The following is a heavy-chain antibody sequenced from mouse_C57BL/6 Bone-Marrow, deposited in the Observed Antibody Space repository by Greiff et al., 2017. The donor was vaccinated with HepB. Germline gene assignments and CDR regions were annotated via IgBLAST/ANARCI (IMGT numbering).Heavy chain of an antibody. D-gene: IGHD1-1*01. J-gene: IGHJ1*03. V-gene: IGHV1-4*01. CDR2: INPSSGYT. CDR3: ARAITTVVATPPSWYFDV. CDR1: GYTFTSYT. Sequence: QVQLQQSGAELARPGASVKMSCKASGYTFTSYTMHWVKQRPGQGLEWIGYINPSSGYTKYNQKFKDKATLTADKSSSTAYMQLSSLTSEDSAVYYHARAITTVVATPPSWYFDVWGTGTTVTVSS.